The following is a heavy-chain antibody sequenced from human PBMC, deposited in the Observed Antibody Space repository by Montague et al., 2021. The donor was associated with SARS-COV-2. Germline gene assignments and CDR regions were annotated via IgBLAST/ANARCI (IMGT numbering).Heavy chain of an antibody. CDR1: GFTFSSYW. J-gene: IGHJ6*02. CDR3: ARDSVVVAAMYYYYGMDV. Sequence: SLRLSCAASGFTFSSYWMSWVRQAPGKGLEWVANIKQDGSEKYYVDSVKGRFTISRDNAKNSLNLQMNSLRAEDTAVYYCARDSVVVAAMYYYYGMDVWGQGTTVTVSS. V-gene: IGHV3-7*01. D-gene: IGHD2-15*01. CDR2: IKQDGSEK.